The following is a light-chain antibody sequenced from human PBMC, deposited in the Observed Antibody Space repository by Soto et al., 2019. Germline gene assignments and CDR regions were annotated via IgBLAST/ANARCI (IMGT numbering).Light chain of an antibody. V-gene: IGKV3-20*01. CDR1: QSVSTTY. CDR2: GAS. J-gene: IGKJ1*01. Sequence: EIVLTQSPGTLSLSPGERATLSCRASQSVSTTYLAWYQQKPGQAPRLLIYGASNRATGIPDRFSGSGSGTDFTLTITRLEAEDFAVYYCQQYGSSPPWKFGQGTKVEIK. CDR3: QQYGSSPPWK.